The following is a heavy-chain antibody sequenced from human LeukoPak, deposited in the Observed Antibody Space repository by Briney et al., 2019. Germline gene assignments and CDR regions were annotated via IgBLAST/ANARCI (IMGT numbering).Heavy chain of an antibody. J-gene: IGHJ6*02. CDR2: IIPILGIA. CDR1: GGTFSIYA. V-gene: IGHV1-69*04. CDR3: ARGVDDYHYYYGMDV. D-gene: IGHD4/OR15-4a*01. Sequence: SVTVSCKASGGTFSIYAISWVRQAPGQGIEWMGRIIPILGIANYAQKFQGRVTITADKSTSTAYMELSSLRSEDTAVYYCARGVDDYHYYYGMDVWGQGTTVTVSS.